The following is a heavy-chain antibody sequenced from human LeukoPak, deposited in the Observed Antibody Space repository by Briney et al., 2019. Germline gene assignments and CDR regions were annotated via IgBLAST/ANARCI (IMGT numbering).Heavy chain of an antibody. CDR3: ARYSSSWYGVDY. CDR1: GGSISSSSYY. J-gene: IGHJ4*02. CDR2: IYYSGST. D-gene: IGHD6-13*01. Sequence: SETLSLTCTVSGGSISSSSYYWGWIRQPPGKGLEWIGYIYYSGSTNYNPSLKSRVTISVDTSKNQFSLKLSSVTAADTAVYYCARYSSSWYGVDYWGQGTLVTVSS. V-gene: IGHV4-61*05.